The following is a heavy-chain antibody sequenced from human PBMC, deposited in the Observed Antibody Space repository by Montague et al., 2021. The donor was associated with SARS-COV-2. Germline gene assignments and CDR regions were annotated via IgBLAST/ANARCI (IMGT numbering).Heavy chain of an antibody. J-gene: IGHJ4*02. Sequence: SETLSLTCTVSDDSISSSSYYWAWIRQPPGKGLEWIGRIYSSGSTYYNPSLKSRVTISVDTSKKQFSLNLSSVTAADTAVFYCVRGRSGYFNPLDYWGQGTLVTVSS. CDR1: DDSISSSSYY. CDR3: VRGRSGYFNPLDY. V-gene: IGHV4-39*01. CDR2: IYSSGST. D-gene: IGHD3-3*01.